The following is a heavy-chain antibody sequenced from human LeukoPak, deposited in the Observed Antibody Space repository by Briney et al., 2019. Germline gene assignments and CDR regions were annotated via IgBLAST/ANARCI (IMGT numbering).Heavy chain of an antibody. CDR2: IIPIFGTA. V-gene: IGHV1-69*13. CDR1: GGTFSSYA. J-gene: IGHJ1*01. Sequence: ASVKVSCKASGGTFSSYAISWVRQAPGQGLEWMGGIIPIFGTANYAQKSQGRVTITADESTSTAYMELSSLRSEDTAVYYCARDRPYSSSWSRGYFQHWGQGTLVTVSS. D-gene: IGHD6-13*01. CDR3: ARDRPYSSSWSRGYFQH.